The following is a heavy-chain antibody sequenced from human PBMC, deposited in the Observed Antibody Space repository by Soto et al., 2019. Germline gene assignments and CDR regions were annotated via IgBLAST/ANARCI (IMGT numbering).Heavy chain of an antibody. J-gene: IGHJ3*02. Sequence: LSLTCTVSGGSISSYYWGWIRQPPGKGLEWIGSIYYSGSTYYXXXXXXXXXXXXXXXXXXFXLKLSSVTAADTAVYYCAKGGSGSYSNAFDIWGQGTMVTVSS. CDR1: GGSISSYY. CDR3: AKGGSGSYSNAFDI. D-gene: IGHD3-10*01. V-gene: IGHV4-39*01. CDR2: IYYSGST.